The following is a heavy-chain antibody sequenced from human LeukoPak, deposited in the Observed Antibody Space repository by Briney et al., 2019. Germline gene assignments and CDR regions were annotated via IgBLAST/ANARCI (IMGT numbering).Heavy chain of an antibody. D-gene: IGHD2-15*01. J-gene: IGHJ4*02. CDR3: ARDGEYCGGGSCYSTFFDY. Sequence: PGGSLRLSCAASGFTFSSYEMNWVRQAPGKGLEWVSYISSSGSTIYYADSVKGRFTISRDNAKNSLYLQMNSLRAEDTAVYYCARDGEYCGGGSCYSTFFDYWGQGTLVTVSS. CDR1: GFTFSSYE. CDR2: ISSSGSTI. V-gene: IGHV3-48*03.